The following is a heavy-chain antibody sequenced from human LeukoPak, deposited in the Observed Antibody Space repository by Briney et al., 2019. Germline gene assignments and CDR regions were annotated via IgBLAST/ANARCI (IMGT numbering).Heavy chain of an antibody. CDR3: ARDGNYYGSGSYYNWFDP. Sequence: SETLSLTCTVSGGSISSYYWSWLRQPAGKGLEWIGRIYTSGSTNYNPSLKGRVTMSVDTSKNQFSLKLSSVTAADTAVYYCARDGNYYGSGSYYNWFDPWGQGTLVTVSS. V-gene: IGHV4-4*07. D-gene: IGHD3-10*01. J-gene: IGHJ5*02. CDR2: IYTSGST. CDR1: GGSISSYY.